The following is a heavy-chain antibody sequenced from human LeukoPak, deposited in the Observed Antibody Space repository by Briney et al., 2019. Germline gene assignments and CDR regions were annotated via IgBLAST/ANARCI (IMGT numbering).Heavy chain of an antibody. CDR2: ISSSSSYT. V-gene: IGHV3-21*01. CDR3: ARDSYYDYSGGDFDY. CDR1: GFTFRSYS. Sequence: GGSLRLSCAASGFTFRSYSMNWVRQAPGKGLEWVSSISSSSSYTYYADSVKGRFTISRDNSKNTLYLQMNSLRAEDTAVYYCARDSYYDYSGGDFDYWGQGTLVTVSS. D-gene: IGHD3-22*01. J-gene: IGHJ4*02.